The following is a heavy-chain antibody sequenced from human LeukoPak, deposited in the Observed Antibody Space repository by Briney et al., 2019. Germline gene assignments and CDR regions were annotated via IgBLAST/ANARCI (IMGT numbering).Heavy chain of an antibody. D-gene: IGHD1-14*01. CDR1: GYTFTGYY. V-gene: IGHV1-2*02. CDR2: INPNSGGT. Sequence: ASVKVSCKASGYTFTGYYMHWVRQAPGQGLEWMGWINPNSGGTNYAQKFQGRVTMTRDTSISTAYMELSRLRSDDTAVYYCARAGRARNHGNWYFDLWGRGTLVTVSS. CDR3: ARAGRARNHGNWYFDL. J-gene: IGHJ2*01.